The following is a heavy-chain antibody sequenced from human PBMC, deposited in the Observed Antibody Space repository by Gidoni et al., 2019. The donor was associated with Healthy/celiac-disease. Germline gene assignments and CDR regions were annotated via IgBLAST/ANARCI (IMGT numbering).Heavy chain of an antibody. D-gene: IGHD3-3*01. J-gene: IGHJ4*02. CDR1: GFTFSSYG. V-gene: IGHV3-30*18. Sequence: QVQLVESGGGVVQPGRSLRLSCAASGFTFSSYGMHWVRQAPGKGLEWVAVISYDGSNKYYADSVKGRFTISRVNSKNTLYLQMNSLRAEDTAVYYCAKAYGFLEWLLSIDYWGQGTLVTVSS. CDR3: AKAYGFLEWLLSIDY. CDR2: ISYDGSNK.